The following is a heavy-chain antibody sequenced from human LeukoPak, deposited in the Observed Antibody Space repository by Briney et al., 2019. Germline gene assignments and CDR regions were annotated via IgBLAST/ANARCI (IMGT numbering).Heavy chain of an antibody. CDR1: GFTFSRYW. J-gene: IGHJ3*02. V-gene: IGHV3-74*01. Sequence: GGSLRLSCAASGFTFSRYWMHWVRQAPGKGLVRASRINNDGRSTIYADSVKGRFTISRDNAKSTLYLQMNSLRAEDTAVYYCTRGGSPPEALGDAFDMWGQGTMVTVSS. CDR2: INNDGRST. D-gene: IGHD1-26*01. CDR3: TRGGSPPEALGDAFDM.